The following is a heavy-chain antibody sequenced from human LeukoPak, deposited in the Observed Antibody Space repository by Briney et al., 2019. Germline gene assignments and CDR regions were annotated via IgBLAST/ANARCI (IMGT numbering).Heavy chain of an antibody. D-gene: IGHD3-16*01. Sequence: SETLSLICTVSGVSISSYYWSWIRQPPGKGLEWIGYIYYSGSTNYNPSLKSRVTISVDTSKNQFSLKLSSVTAADTALYYCARHDLDWGSFGHWGQGTLVTVSS. J-gene: IGHJ4*02. CDR1: GVSISSYY. CDR2: IYYSGST. CDR3: ARHDLDWGSFGH. V-gene: IGHV4-59*08.